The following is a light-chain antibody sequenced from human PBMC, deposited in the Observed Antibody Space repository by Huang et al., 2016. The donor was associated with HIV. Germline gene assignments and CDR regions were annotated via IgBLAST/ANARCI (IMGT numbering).Light chain of an antibody. CDR2: GSS. CDR3: QQYNTSPRT. J-gene: IGKJ1*01. Sequence: ENLMTQSPSPLSVSPGESATLSCRARQSVFKNLAVYQQKPGQATKLLIYGSSTRAAGIPARFSGSGSGTDFTLTISSLQSEDFAVYYCQQYNTSPRTFGQGTKVEV. CDR1: QSVFKN. V-gene: IGKV3-15*01.